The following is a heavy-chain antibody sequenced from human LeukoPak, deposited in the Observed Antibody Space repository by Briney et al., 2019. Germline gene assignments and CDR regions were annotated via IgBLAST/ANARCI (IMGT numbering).Heavy chain of an antibody. CDR2: INHSGST. V-gene: IGHV4-34*01. J-gene: IGHJ6*02. CDR1: GGSFSGYY. D-gene: IGHD3-22*01. CDR3: ARGRIAKIVVVHSFSYGMDV. Sequence: SETLSLTCAVYGGSFSGYYWSWIRQPPGKGLEWIGEINHSGSTNYNPSLKSRVTISVDTSKNQFSLKLSSVTAADTAVYYCARGRIAKIVVVHSFSYGMDVWGQGTTVAVSS.